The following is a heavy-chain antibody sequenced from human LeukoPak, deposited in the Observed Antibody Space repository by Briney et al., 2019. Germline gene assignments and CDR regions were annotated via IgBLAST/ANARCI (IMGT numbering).Heavy chain of an antibody. V-gene: IGHV7-4-1*02. CDR1: GYTFTSYY. J-gene: IGHJ4*02. Sequence: GASVKVSCKASGYTFTSYYMHWVRQAPGQGLEWMGWIYTNTGNPTYTQGFTGRFVFSLDTSVSTTYLQISNLKAEDTAVYYCARGIPVYGSSWSYYFDYWGQGTLVTVSS. CDR3: ARGIPVYGSSWSYYFDY. CDR2: IYTNTGNP. D-gene: IGHD6-13*01.